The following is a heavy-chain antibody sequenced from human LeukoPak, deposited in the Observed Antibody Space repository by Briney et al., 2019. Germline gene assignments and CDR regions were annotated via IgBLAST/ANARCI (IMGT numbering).Heavy chain of an antibody. J-gene: IGHJ4*02. CDR3: ARPYTDYALGY. CDR1: GGSFSGYY. Sequence: PSETLSLTCAVYGGSFSGYYWSWIRQPPGKGLEWIGEINHSGSTNYNPSFKSRVTISVDTSQNQFSLKLSSVTAADTAVYYCARPYTDYALGYWGQGTLVTVSS. D-gene: IGHD4-17*01. CDR2: INHSGST. V-gene: IGHV4-34*01.